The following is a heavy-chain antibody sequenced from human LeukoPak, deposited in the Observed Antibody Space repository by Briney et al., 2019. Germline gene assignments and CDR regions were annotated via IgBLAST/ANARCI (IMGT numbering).Heavy chain of an antibody. J-gene: IGHJ5*02. D-gene: IGHD6-13*01. CDR3: AKSGYSSSWSNAAVYNWFDP. CDR1: GFTFSNYA. V-gene: IGHV3-30*04. Sequence: PGGSLRLSCAASGFTFSNYAMHWVRQAPGKGLEWVAVISYDGSDKYSADSVKGRFTISRDNSKNTLYLQMNSLRAEDTAVYYCAKSGYSSSWSNAAVYNWFDPWGQGTLVTVSS. CDR2: ISYDGSDK.